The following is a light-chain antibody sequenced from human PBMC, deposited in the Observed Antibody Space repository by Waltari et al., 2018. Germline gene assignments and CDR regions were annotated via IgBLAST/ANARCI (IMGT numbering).Light chain of an antibody. Sequence: QSALTQPASVSGSPGQSITISCTGTSSDVGGYNSVSWYQQHPGKAPKLMIYEVSNLPSGVSNRSPGSKSGNPASLTISGLQAEDEADYYCSSYTGSSTPYVFGSGTKVTVL. CDR1: SSDVGGYNS. CDR2: EVS. V-gene: IGLV2-14*01. J-gene: IGLJ1*01. CDR3: SSYTGSSTPYV.